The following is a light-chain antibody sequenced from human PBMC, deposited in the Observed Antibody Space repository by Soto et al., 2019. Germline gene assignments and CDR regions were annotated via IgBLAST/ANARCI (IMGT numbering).Light chain of an antibody. Sequence: DIQLTQSPSFLSASVGDGVTITCRASQGISSYLAWYQQRPGKAPKLLIYAASTLQSGVPSRFSGSGCGTEFTLTISILQPEDFATYYCQQFNSYPTFGGGTKVDIK. J-gene: IGKJ4*01. CDR1: QGISSY. CDR3: QQFNSYPT. V-gene: IGKV1-9*01. CDR2: AAS.